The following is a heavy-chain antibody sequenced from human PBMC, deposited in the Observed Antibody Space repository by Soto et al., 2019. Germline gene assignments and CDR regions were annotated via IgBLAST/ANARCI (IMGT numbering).Heavy chain of an antibody. CDR3: ARGVGSGSYYNQYNWFDP. CDR2: INVYNGNT. D-gene: IGHD3-10*01. Sequence: QVQLVQSGGEVKKPGASVKVSCKASGYTFTNYGISWVRQAPGQGLEWMGWINVYNGNTKYAQKVQGRVTMTTATATSKAYMELRSLRSDDTAVYYCARGVGSGSYYNQYNWFDPWGQGTLVTVSS. V-gene: IGHV1-18*01. CDR1: GYTFTNYG. J-gene: IGHJ5*02.